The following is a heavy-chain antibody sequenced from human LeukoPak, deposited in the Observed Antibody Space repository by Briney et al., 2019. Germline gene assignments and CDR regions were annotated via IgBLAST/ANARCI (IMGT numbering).Heavy chain of an antibody. D-gene: IGHD5-12*01. J-gene: IGHJ4*02. V-gene: IGHV3-74*01. CDR1: GLTLRSYG. Sequence: GRSWRLSCAAFGLTLRSYGMDWVGQSPGIGLVWGAGISRDGSTTTYAGSVKGRFTISRDNAKNTLYLQMNSLRAEDTAVYYCARVRLRSGYDTMDYWGRGTVVSVPS. CDR2: ISRDGSTT. CDR3: ARVRLRSGYDTMDY.